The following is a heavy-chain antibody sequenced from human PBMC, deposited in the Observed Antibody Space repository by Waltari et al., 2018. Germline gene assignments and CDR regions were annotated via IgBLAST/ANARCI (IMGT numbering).Heavy chain of an antibody. CDR1: GFTFDDYA. Sequence: EVQLVESGGGLVQPGRSLRLSCAASGFTFDDYAMHWVRQAPGKGLEWVSGISWNSGSIGYADSVKGRFTISRDNAKNSLYLQMNSLRAEDTALYYCAKGHSSWYGGSGCVWFDPWGQGTLVTVSS. J-gene: IGHJ5*02. CDR3: AKGHSSWYGGSGCVWFDP. D-gene: IGHD6-13*01. V-gene: IGHV3-9*01. CDR2: ISWNSGSI.